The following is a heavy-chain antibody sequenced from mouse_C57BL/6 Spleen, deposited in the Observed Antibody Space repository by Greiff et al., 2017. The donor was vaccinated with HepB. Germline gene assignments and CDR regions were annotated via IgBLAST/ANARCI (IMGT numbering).Heavy chain of an antibody. J-gene: IGHJ2*01. CDR1: GFNIKDYY. Sequence: VQLKESGAELVKPGASVKLSCTASGFNIKDYYMHWVKQRTEQGLEWIGRIDPEDGETKYAQKFQGKATITADTSSNTAYLQLSSLTSEDTAVYYCARGCDYDVPYYFDYWGQGTTLTVSS. CDR2: IDPEDGET. D-gene: IGHD2-4*01. CDR3: ARGCDYDVPYYFDY. V-gene: IGHV14-2*01.